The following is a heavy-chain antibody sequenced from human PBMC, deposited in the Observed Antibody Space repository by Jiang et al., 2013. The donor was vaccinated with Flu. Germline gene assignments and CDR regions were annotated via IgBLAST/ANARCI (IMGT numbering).Heavy chain of an antibody. CDR2: IFYTGSK. J-gene: IGHJ4*02. Sequence: ALLKPSETLSLKCNVSGGSISSSGHYWGWIRQPPGKGLEWVGHIFYTGSKYYNAALRRRVTISVDTSENQFSLKLTSVTAADTAIYFCSRLVAGGSGFADFWGQGTLVSVSS. D-gene: IGHD3-10*01. CDR1: GGSISSSGHY. CDR3: SRLVAGGSGFADF. V-gene: IGHV4-39*01.